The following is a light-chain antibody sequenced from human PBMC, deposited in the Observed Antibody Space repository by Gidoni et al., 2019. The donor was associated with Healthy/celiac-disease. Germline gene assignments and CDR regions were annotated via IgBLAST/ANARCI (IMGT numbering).Light chain of an antibody. CDR1: SSDVGGYNY. CDR3: SSYTSSSTYV. V-gene: IGLV2-14*03. CDR2: DVS. Sequence: QSALTQPASVSGSPGQSITISCTGTSSDVGGYNYVSWYQQHPGKAPKLMIYDVSNRPSGVSTRFSVSKSGNTASLPISVLQAEDEADYYCSSYTSSSTYVFGTWTKVTVL. J-gene: IGLJ1*01.